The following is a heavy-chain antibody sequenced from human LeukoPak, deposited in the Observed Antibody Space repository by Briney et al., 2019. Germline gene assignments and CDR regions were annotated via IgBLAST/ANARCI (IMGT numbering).Heavy chain of an antibody. CDR1: GFTLSNYA. CDR3: AKDRVDGSGSQFDS. J-gene: IGHJ4*02. V-gene: IGHV3-23*01. Sequence: GGSLRLSCAASGFTLSNYAMTWVRQAPGKGLEWVSSITGSGALTYYADSVKGRFTISKDNAMDTLFLQMNSLRADDTAVYYCAKDRVDGSGSQFDSWGQGSLVTVSS. CDR2: ITGSGALT. D-gene: IGHD3-10*01.